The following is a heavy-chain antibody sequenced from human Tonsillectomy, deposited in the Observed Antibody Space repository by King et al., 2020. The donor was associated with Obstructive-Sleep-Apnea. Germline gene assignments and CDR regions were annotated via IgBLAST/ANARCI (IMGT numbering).Heavy chain of an antibody. CDR3: ARDRDGGSSWYDPFDY. CDR2: ISYDGSIK. V-gene: IGHV3-30*04. CDR1: GFTFSSYA. Sequence: VQLVESGGGVVQPGRSLRLSCVVSGFTFSSYAMQWVRQAPGKGLEWVAVISYDGSIKNYADSVKVRFTISRDNSKNTLYLQMNSLRPEDTAMYYCARDRDGGSSWYDPFDYWGQGTLVTVSS. D-gene: IGHD6-13*01. J-gene: IGHJ4*02.